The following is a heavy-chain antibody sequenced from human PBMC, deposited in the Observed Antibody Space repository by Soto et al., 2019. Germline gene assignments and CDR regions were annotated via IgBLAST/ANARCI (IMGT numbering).Heavy chain of an antibody. J-gene: IGHJ2*01. CDR3: ARTNIVATMWRSWYFDL. V-gene: IGHV3-11*01. CDR2: ISRSGSTI. CDR1: GFTFSDYY. D-gene: IGHD5-12*01. Sequence: QVQLVESGGGLVKPGGSLRLSCAASGFTFSDYYMSWIRQAPGKGLEWVAYISRSGSTIYYADSVKGRFTNSRENAKKSLHLQMNSLRAEDTAVYYCARTNIVATMWRSWYFDLWGRGTLVTVSS.